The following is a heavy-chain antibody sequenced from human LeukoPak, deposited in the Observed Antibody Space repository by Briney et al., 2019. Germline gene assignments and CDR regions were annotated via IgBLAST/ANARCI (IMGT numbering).Heavy chain of an antibody. CDR2: ISGSSGSI. J-gene: IGHJ4*02. D-gene: IGHD2-21*01. Sequence: GGSLRLSCAASGFSFSVSAMSWVRQAPGKGPGWVSSISGSSGSIYYAESVRGRFTISRDNSKNTLYLQMNSLRAEDTALYYCAYDKKAYVFGLFVFWGQGTLVTVSS. CDR1: GFSFSVSA. CDR3: AYDKKAYVFGLFVF. V-gene: IGHV3-23*01.